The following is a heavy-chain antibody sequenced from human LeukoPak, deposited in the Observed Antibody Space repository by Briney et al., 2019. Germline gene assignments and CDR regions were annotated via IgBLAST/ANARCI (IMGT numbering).Heavy chain of an antibody. V-gene: IGHV3-7*01. CDR2: IKQDGSEK. J-gene: IGHJ4*02. CDR3: ARYWYCTSAGCYTSPFDY. D-gene: IGHD2-2*02. CDR1: GFTFTSYW. Sequence: VGSLRLSCAPSGFTFTSYWMSWVRQAPGQGLEWVAHIKQDGSEKNYVHPVNGRFTISRDNAKNSLYLQLNSLRPEDTAGYYCARYWYCTSAGCYTSPFDYWGQGSLVTVSS.